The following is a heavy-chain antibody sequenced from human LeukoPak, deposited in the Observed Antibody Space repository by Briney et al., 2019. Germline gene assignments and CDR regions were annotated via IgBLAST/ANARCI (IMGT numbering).Heavy chain of an antibody. D-gene: IGHD2-2*03. CDR2: IYYSGST. CDR3: ARAGYCSSTSCQWVPLV. V-gene: IGHV4-59*01. CDR1: GGFMKNYY. Sequence: SETLPLTCTVSGGFMKNYYWIWIRQSPGKGLEWIGYIYYSGSTYYNPSLKSRVTISVDTSKNQFSLKLNSVTAAHTAVYYCARAGYCSSTSCQWVPLVWGQGTTVTVSS. J-gene: IGHJ6*02.